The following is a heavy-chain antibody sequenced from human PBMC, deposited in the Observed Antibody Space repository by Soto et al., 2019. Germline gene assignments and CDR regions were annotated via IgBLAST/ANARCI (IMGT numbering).Heavy chain of an antibody. CDR3: ARDRDSVSGPVPWFDP. Sequence: GGSLRLSCAASGFTFSSYSMNWVRQAPGKGLEWVSSISSSSSYIYYADSVKGRFTISRDNAKNSLYLQMNSPRAEDTAVYYCARDRDSVSGPVPWFDPWGQGTLVTVSS. CDR2: ISSSSSYI. CDR1: GFTFSSYS. J-gene: IGHJ5*02. V-gene: IGHV3-21*01. D-gene: IGHD5-12*01.